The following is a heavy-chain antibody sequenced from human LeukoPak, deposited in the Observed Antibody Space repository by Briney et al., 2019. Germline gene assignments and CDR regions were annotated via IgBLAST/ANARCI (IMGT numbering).Heavy chain of an antibody. J-gene: IGHJ5*02. D-gene: IGHD2-15*01. CDR2: IYYSGST. CDR3: AGGYCSGGSCYGPYWFDP. V-gene: IGHV4-59*08. Sequence: SETLSLTCTVPGGSISSYYWSWIRQPPGKRRERIWYIYYSGSTNYNPSLKSRVTIPVDTSKNQFSLKLSSVTAADTAVYYCAGGYCSGGSCYGPYWFDPWGQGTLVTVSS. CDR1: GGSISSYY.